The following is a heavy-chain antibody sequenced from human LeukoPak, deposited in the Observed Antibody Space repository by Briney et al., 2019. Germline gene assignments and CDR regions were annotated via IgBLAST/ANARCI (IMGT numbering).Heavy chain of an antibody. J-gene: IGHJ4*02. Sequence: EASVKVSCKASGYTFTSYGISWVRQAPGQGLEWMGWISAYNGNTNYAQKLQGRVTMTTDTSTSTAYMELRSLRSDDTAVYYCAREGYYDSSGYYYFDYWGQXTXVTVSS. CDR1: GYTFTSYG. V-gene: IGHV1-18*01. CDR2: ISAYNGNT. CDR3: AREGYYDSSGYYYFDY. D-gene: IGHD3-22*01.